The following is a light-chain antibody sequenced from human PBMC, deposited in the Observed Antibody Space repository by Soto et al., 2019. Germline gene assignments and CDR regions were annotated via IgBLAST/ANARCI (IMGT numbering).Light chain of an antibody. CDR2: DAS. CDR1: QSVGRW. Sequence: DIQMTQSPSTLSASVGDRVTITCRASQSVGRWLAWSQQKPGKAPKVLIYDASTLESGVPSRFSGSGSGTEFTLTISNLQPDGFATYYCQHYDVYPWTFGQGTKVEI. J-gene: IGKJ1*01. CDR3: QHYDVYPWT. V-gene: IGKV1-5*01.